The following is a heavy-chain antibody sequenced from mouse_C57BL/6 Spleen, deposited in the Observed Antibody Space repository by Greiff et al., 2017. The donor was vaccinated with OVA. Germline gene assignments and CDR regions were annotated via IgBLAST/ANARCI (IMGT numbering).Heavy chain of an antibody. D-gene: IGHD1-1*01. CDR3: ARAPLYYGSSYVGFDY. CDR2: INPNNGGT. J-gene: IGHJ2*01. V-gene: IGHV1-18*01. Sequence: VQLQQSGPELVKPGASVKIPCKASGYTFTDYNMDWVKQSHGKSLEWIGDINPNNGGTIYNQKFKGKATLTVDKSSSTAYMELRSLTSEDTAVYYCARAPLYYGSSYVGFDYWGQGTTLTVSS. CDR1: GYTFTDYN.